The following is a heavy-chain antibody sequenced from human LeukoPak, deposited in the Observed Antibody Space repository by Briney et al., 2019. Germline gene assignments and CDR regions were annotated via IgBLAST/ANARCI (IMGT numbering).Heavy chain of an antibody. D-gene: IGHD3-16*01. Sequence: PSETLSLTCSVYGGSFSDYFWSWIRQSPGKGLEWIGEIDDGGNTNYNPSLISRVIVSMEKSKKQFSLVMRSVTAADTAVYYCARDSSRGTFDYWGQGTLVTVSS. CDR3: ARDSSRGTFDY. V-gene: IGHV4-34*01. CDR1: GGSFSDYF. CDR2: IDDGGNT. J-gene: IGHJ4*02.